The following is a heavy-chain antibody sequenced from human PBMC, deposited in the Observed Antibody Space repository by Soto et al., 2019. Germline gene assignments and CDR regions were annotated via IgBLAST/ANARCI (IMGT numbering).Heavy chain of an antibody. D-gene: IGHD3-16*02. CDR3: AREEYRQVDH. Sequence: QVQLVQSGAEVKKPGASVKVSCKASGYTFTNYGISWVRQAPGQGLEWMGWISTNTGHTDYARNLRGRVTMTTDASTTTADMELRSLTSDDTAISFCAREEYRQVDHWGQGTLVTVSS. CDR2: ISTNTGHT. J-gene: IGHJ5*02. CDR1: GYTFTNYG. V-gene: IGHV1-18*04.